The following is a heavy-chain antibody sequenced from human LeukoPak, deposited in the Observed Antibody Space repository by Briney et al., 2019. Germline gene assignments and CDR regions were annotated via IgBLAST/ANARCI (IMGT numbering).Heavy chain of an antibody. CDR3: AKDARPYYYGSGSYGDGWFDP. CDR2: ISSSGTTI. V-gene: IGHV3-11*01. J-gene: IGHJ5*02. CDR1: GFTFSDYY. Sequence: GGSLRLSCAASGFTFSDYYMSWIRQAPGKGLEWVSYISSSGTTIYNADSLKGRFTISRDNAKNSLYLQMNSLRAEDTALNYCAKDARPYYYGSGSYGDGWFDPWGQGTLVTVSS. D-gene: IGHD3-10*01.